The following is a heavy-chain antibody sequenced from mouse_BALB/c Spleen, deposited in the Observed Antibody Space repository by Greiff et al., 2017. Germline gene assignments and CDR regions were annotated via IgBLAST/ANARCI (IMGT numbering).Heavy chain of an antibody. J-gene: IGHJ2*01. V-gene: IGHV7-3*02. D-gene: IGHD4-1*01. Sequence: EVKLMESGGGLVQPGGSLRLSCATSGFTFTDYYMSWVRQPPGKALEWLGFIGNKANGYTTEYSASVKGRFTISRDNSQSILYLQMNTLRAEDSATYYCARDLLTGTDYWGQGTTLTVSS. CDR3: ARDLLTGTDY. CDR2: IGNKANGYTT. CDR1: GFTFTDYY.